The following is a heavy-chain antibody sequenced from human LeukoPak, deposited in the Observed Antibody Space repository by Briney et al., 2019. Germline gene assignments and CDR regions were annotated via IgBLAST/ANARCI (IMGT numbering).Heavy chain of an antibody. CDR1: GGTFSSYA. CDR2: IIPIFGTA. V-gene: IGHV1-69*05. D-gene: IGHD4-17*01. CDR3: ARDIPHDYGDYEGWFDP. Sequence: SVKVSCKASGGTFSSYAISWVRQAPGQGLEWMGRIIPIFGTANYAQKFQGRVTITTDESTSTAYMELSSLRSEDTAVYYCARDIPHDYGDYEGWFDPWGQGTLVTVSS. J-gene: IGHJ5*02.